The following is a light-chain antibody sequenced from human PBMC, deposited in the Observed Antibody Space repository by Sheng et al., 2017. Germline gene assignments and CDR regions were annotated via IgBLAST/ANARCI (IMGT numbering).Light chain of an antibody. V-gene: IGKV1-5*03. J-gene: IGKJ1*01. Sequence: DIQMTQSPSTLSASVGDRVTITCRASQSISTWLAWYQQKPGKAPKILIYKASSLQSGVPSGFSGSGSGTEFTLTISSLQPDDFATYYCQQYNSYPWTFGQGTKVE. CDR2: KAS. CDR3: QQYNSYPWT. CDR1: QSISTW.